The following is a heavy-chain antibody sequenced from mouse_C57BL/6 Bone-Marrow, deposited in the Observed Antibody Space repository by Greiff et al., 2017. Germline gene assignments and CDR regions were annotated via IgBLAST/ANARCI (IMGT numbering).Heavy chain of an antibody. Sequence: EVKLVESGGDLVKPGGSLKLSCAASGFTFSSYGMSWVRQTPDKRLEWVATISSGGSYTYYPDSVKGRFTISRDNAKNTLYLQMSSLKSEDTAMYYCARPFYGQLGYYYAMDYWGQGTSVTVSS. J-gene: IGHJ4*01. CDR1: GFTFSSYG. CDR2: ISSGGSYT. CDR3: ARPFYGQLGYYYAMDY. V-gene: IGHV5-6*01. D-gene: IGHD4-1*02.